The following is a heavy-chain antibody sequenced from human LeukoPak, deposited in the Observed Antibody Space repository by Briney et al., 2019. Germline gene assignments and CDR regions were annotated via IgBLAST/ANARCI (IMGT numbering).Heavy chain of an antibody. CDR1: GGTFSSYA. CDR3: ARSGRYCSGGSCYSGYYYYGTDV. D-gene: IGHD2-15*01. V-gene: IGHV1-69*04. J-gene: IGHJ6*02. Sequence: ASVKVSCKASGGTFSSYAIRWVRQAPGQGLEWMGRIIPILGIANYAQKFQGRVTITADKSTSTAYMELSSLRSEDTAVYYCARSGRYCSGGSCYSGYYYYGTDVWGQGTTVTVSS. CDR2: IIPILGIA.